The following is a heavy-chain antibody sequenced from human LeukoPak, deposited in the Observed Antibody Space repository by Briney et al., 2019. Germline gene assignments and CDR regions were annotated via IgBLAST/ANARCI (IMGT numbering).Heavy chain of an antibody. CDR2: IPYDGSNK. D-gene: IGHD1-26*01. CDR1: GFPFSSYS. CDR3: ARAVGATDYWYFDL. J-gene: IGHJ2*01. V-gene: IGHV3-30-3*01. Sequence: GGSLRLSCAASGFPFSSYSMHWVRQAPGKGLEWVALIPYDGSNKYYVDSVEGRFTISRDNSKNTLYLQLNSLNGQDTAVFYCARAVGATDYWYFDLWGRGTLVTVSS.